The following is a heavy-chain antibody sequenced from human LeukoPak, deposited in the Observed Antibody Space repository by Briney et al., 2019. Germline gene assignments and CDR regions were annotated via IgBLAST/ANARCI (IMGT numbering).Heavy chain of an antibody. D-gene: IGHD3-22*01. CDR1: GLTVSRHY. Sequence: PGGSLRLSCVASGLTVSRHYMTWVRQAPGKGLEWLSVISTGGSTKYADSVKSRFSISRDNYKNIFYLQMNSMRAEDTAVYYCARDDYYDSSGLDYWGEGILVTVSS. CDR3: ARDDYYDSSGLDY. V-gene: IGHV3-53*01. CDR2: ISTGGST. J-gene: IGHJ4*02.